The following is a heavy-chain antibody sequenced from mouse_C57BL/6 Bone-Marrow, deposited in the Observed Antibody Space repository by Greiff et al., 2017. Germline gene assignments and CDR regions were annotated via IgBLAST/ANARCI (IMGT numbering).Heavy chain of an antibody. CDR2: IYPGSGSP. J-gene: IGHJ1*03. Sequence: QVQLQQPGAELVKPGASVKMSCKASGYTFTSYWITWVKQRPGQGLEWIGDIYPGSGSPNYNEKFKSKATLTVDTSSSTAYMQLSSLTSEASAVYYCARPYYSNYWYFDVWGTGTTVTVSS. CDR3: ARPYYSNYWYFDV. CDR1: GYTFTSYW. D-gene: IGHD2-5*01. V-gene: IGHV1-55*01.